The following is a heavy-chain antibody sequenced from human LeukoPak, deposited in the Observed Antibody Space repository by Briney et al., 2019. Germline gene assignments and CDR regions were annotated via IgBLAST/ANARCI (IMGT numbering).Heavy chain of an antibody. J-gene: IGHJ6*02. CDR2: IWHDGSHK. V-gene: IGHV3-30*02. CDR1: GFAFNTYA. CDR3: ARGVFAGRYYYGMDV. Sequence: PGGSLRLSCAASGFAFNTYAMHWVRQAPGQGLEWVALIWHDGSHKFYSNSVRGQFTISRDNSKNTVSLQMNNLRPEDTAVYYCARGVFAGRYYYGMDVWGQGTTVTVSS. D-gene: IGHD3-10*01.